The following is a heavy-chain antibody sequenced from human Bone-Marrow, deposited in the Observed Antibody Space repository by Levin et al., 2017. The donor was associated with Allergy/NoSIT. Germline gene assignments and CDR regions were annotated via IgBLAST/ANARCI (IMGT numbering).Heavy chain of an antibody. V-gene: IGHV3-11*01. CDR1: GFTFSDYS. D-gene: IGHD3-22*01. CDR3: ARENYDSTFDY. CDR2: ISISGSTI. J-gene: IGHJ4*02. Sequence: GESLKISCAASGFTFSDYSMSWIRQAPGKGLEWVSYISISGSTIYYSDSLKGRFTISRDNAKSSLYLQMNSLRAEDTAVYYCARENYDSTFDYWGQGTLVTVSS.